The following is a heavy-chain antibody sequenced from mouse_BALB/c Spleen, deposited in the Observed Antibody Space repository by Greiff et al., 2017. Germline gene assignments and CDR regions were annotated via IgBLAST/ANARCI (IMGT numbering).Heavy chain of an antibody. J-gene: IGHJ4*01. V-gene: IGHV5-12-2*01. CDR1: GFTFSSYT. Sequence: VKLQESGGGLVQPGGSLKLSCAASGFTFSSYTMSWVRQTPEKRLEWVAYISNGGGSTYYPDTVKGRFTISRDNAKNTLYLQMSSLKSEDTAMYYCARRGYYYAMDYWGQGTSVTVSS. CDR2: ISNGGGST. CDR3: ARRGYYYAMDY.